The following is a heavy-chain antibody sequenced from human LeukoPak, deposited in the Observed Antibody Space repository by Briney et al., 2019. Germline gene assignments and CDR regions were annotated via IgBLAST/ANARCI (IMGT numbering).Heavy chain of an antibody. CDR1: GFTFNSYW. CDR3: ARRGGEGHGTFDI. V-gene: IGHV3-7*01. CDR2: IKQDGSEK. Sequence: PGGSLRLSCAASGFTFNSYWMSWVRQAPGKGLEWVANIKQDGSEKDYVDSVKGRFTISRGNAKNSLYLQMNSLRAGDTAVYYCARRGGEGHGTFDIWGQGTMVTVSS. D-gene: IGHD3-16*01. J-gene: IGHJ3*02.